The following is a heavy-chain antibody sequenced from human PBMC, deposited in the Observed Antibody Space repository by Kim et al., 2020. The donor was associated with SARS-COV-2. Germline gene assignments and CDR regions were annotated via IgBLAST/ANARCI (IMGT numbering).Heavy chain of an antibody. CDR2: IYSDGSSA. CDR3: AKTLRDCSSTSCYVAELFGFQH. J-gene: IGHJ1*01. Sequence: GGSPRLSCAASGFIFSNFAMTWVRQAPGKGLEWVSLIYSDGSSAYLVDSVKGRFTISRDNSKNTLYLQMNSLRAEDTAVYHCAKTLRDCSSTSCYVAELFGFQHWGQGTLVTVSS. D-gene: IGHD2-2*01. CDR1: GFIFSNFA. V-gene: IGHV3-23*03.